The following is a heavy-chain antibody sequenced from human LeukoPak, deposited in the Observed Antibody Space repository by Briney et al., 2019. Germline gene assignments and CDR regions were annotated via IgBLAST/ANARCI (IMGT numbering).Heavy chain of an antibody. CDR2: ISSSSTI. D-gene: IGHD6-13*01. J-gene: IGHJ4*02. CDR1: GFTFSSYS. V-gene: IGHV3-48*02. Sequence: GGSLRLSCAASGFTFSSYSMNWVRQAPGKGLEWVSYISSSSTIYYADSVKGRFTISRDNAKNSLYLQMNSLRDEDTAVYYCAYGLDSSRGDDYWGQGTLVTVSS. CDR3: AYGLDSSRGDDY.